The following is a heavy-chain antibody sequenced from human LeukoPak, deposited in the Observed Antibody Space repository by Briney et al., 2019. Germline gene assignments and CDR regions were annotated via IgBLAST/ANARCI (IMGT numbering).Heavy chain of an antibody. CDR1: GCIFTSYW. V-gene: IGHV5-51*01. J-gene: IGHJ6*03. Sequence: GGSLQISWQGSGCIFTSYWIGWGRELPGKGGEGRGIIYHGDSDPRYSPSFQGPVTISADNSISTPYLQWSSLKASDTAMYYCARQDDYYYYMDVWGKGTTVTVSS. CDR3: ARQDDYYYYMDV. CDR2: IYHGDSDP.